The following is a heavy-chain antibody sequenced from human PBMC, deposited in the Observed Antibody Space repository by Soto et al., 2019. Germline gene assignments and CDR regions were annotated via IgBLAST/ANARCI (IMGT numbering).Heavy chain of an antibody. J-gene: IGHJ4*02. Sequence: QVPMVQSGAEVKKPGASVKVSCQASGYTFTSYGISWVRQAPGQGLEWMGWISAYNGNTNYAQKLQGRVTMTTDTATSTGYTELRCLRSDDTAVYCCARAPPLGGGDPFDYWGQGTLVTVSS. D-gene: IGHD2-21*02. V-gene: IGHV1-18*01. CDR2: ISAYNGNT. CDR1: GYTFTSYG. CDR3: ARAPPLGGGDPFDY.